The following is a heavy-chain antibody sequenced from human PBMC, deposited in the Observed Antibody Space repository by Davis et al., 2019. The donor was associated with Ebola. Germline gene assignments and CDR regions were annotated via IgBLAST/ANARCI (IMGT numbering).Heavy chain of an antibody. D-gene: IGHD5-12*01. J-gene: IGHJ5*02. CDR1: GFTYTNYA. CDR3: ARRPETGFSPLDP. Sequence: PGGSLRLSCAASGFTYTNYAMSWVRQAPGKGLEWLSAISASRKSTYYPDTVRGRFTISRDNSKDTLYLKRNSLTSEDTAVYYCARRPETGFSPLDPWGQGTPVTVSS. CDR2: ISASRKST. V-gene: IGHV3-23*01.